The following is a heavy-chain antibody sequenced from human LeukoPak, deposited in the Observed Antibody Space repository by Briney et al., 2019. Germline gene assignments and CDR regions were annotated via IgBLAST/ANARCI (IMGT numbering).Heavy chain of an antibody. Sequence: GGSLRLSCAASGFTFSSYGMHWVRQAPGKGLEWVAVISYDGSNKYYADSVKGRFTISRDNSKNTLYLQMNSLRAEDTAVYYCAKSRQWLEYFQHWGQGTLVTVSS. V-gene: IGHV3-30*18. CDR1: GFTFSSYG. D-gene: IGHD6-19*01. J-gene: IGHJ1*01. CDR2: ISYDGSNK. CDR3: AKSRQWLEYFQH.